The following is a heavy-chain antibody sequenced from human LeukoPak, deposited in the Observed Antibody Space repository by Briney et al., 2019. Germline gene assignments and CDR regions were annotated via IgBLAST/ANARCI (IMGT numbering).Heavy chain of an antibody. CDR3: AREGADKCSSTSCYPGGYYYYGMDV. Sequence: GGPLRLSCAASGFTFSSYEMNWVRQAPGKGLEWVSYISSSGSTIYYADSVKGRFTISRDNAKNSLYLQMNSLRAEDTAVYYCAREGADKCSSTSCYPGGYYYYGMDVWGKGTTVTVSS. J-gene: IGHJ6*04. CDR1: GFTFSSYE. V-gene: IGHV3-48*03. D-gene: IGHD2-2*01. CDR2: ISSSGSTI.